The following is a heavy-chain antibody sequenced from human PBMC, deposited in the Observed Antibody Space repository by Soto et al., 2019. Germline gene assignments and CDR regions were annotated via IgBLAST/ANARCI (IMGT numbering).Heavy chain of an antibody. V-gene: IGHV4-31*03. J-gene: IGHJ4*02. D-gene: IGHD4-4*01. CDR2: IYYSGST. Sequence: QVQLQESGPGLVKPSQTLSLTCTVSGGSISSGGYYWSWIRQHPGKGLEWIGYIYYSGSTYYNPSLKSRVTLSVDTSKNQFSLKLSSVTAADTAVYYCARYYSNLPTTLFDYWGQGTLVTVSS. CDR3: ARYYSNLPTTLFDY. CDR1: GGSISSGGYY.